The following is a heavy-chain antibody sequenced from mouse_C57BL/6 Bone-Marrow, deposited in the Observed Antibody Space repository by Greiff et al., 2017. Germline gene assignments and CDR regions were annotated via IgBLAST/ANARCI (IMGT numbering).Heavy chain of an antibody. CDR3: ARGGNYGGYYFDY. CDR2: FHPYNDDT. J-gene: IGHJ2*01. CDR1: GYTFTTYP. Sequence: QVQLKESGAELVKPGASVKMSCKASGYTFTTYPIEWMKQNHGKSLEWIGNFHPYNDDTKYNEKFKGKATLTVEKSSSTVYLALSRLTSDDSAVYYCARGGNYGGYYFDYWGQGTTLTVSS. D-gene: IGHD2-1*01. V-gene: IGHV1-47*01.